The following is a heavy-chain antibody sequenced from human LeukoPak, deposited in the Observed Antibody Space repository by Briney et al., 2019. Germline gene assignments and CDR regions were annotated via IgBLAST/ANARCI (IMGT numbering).Heavy chain of an antibody. Sequence: PSETLSLTCTVSGGSISSSTYYWGWIRQPPGKGLEWIGSIYYSGSTYYNPSLKSRVTISVDTSKNQFSLKLSSVTAAGTAVYYCARGPRWLQDYFNYWGQGTLVTVSS. CDR3: ARGPRWLQDYFNY. J-gene: IGHJ4*02. CDR1: GGSISSSTYY. CDR2: IYYSGST. D-gene: IGHD5-24*01. V-gene: IGHV4-39*07.